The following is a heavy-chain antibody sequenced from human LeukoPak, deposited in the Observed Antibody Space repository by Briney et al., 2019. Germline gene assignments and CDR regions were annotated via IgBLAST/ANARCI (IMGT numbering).Heavy chain of an antibody. J-gene: IGHJ5*02. Sequence: PSETLSLICAVYGGSFSGYYWSWIRQPPGKGLEWIGEINHSGSTNYNPSLKSRVTISVDTSKNQFSLKLSSVTAADTAVYYCARVPKEWLRGWFDPWGQGTLVTVSS. CDR2: INHSGST. V-gene: IGHV4-34*01. CDR3: ARVPKEWLRGWFDP. D-gene: IGHD3-3*01. CDR1: GGSFSGYY.